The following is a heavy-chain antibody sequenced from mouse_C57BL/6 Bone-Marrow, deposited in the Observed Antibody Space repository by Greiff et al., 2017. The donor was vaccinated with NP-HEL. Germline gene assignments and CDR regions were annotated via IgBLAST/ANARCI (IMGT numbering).Heavy chain of an antibody. CDR3: AREGLLPHYYAMDY. CDR1: GYTFTSYW. CDR2: IAPSDSYT. D-gene: IGHD1-1*01. J-gene: IGHJ4*01. Sequence: QVQLQQPGAELVMPGASVKLSCKASGYTFTSYWMHWVQQRPGQGLEWIGEIAPSDSYTNYNQKFKGKSTLTVDKSSSTAYMQLSSLTSEDSAVYYCAREGLLPHYYAMDYWGQGTSVTVSS. V-gene: IGHV1-69*01.